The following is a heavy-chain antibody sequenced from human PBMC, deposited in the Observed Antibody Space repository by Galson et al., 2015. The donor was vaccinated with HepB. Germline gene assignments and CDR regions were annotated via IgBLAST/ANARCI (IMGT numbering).Heavy chain of an antibody. J-gene: IGHJ6*02. Sequence: LRLSCAASGFTFTFAWMTWVRQAPGKGLEWVAHINQDGSSKYYVDSVKGRFTISRDNAKDSVYLQLDSLRAEDTAVYYCARRISLVRGIITKPDYYYGMDVWGQGTTVTVAS. V-gene: IGHV3-7*03. CDR2: INQDGSSK. CDR3: ARRISLVRGIITKPDYYYGMDV. CDR1: GFTFTFAW. D-gene: IGHD3-10*01.